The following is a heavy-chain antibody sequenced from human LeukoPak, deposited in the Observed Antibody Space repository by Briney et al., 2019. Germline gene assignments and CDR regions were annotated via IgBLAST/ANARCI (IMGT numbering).Heavy chain of an antibody. V-gene: IGHV1-8*01. Sequence: GASVKVSCKASGYTFSSYDVNWVRQATGQGLEWMGWMNPSSGNTGYAQKFQGRVTITTDESTSTAYMELSSLRSEDTAVYYCAGLESHYYDSSGYYYGLYFQHWGQGTLVTVSS. CDR1: GYTFSSYD. J-gene: IGHJ1*01. CDR3: AGLESHYYDSSGYYYGLYFQH. CDR2: MNPSSGNT. D-gene: IGHD3-22*01.